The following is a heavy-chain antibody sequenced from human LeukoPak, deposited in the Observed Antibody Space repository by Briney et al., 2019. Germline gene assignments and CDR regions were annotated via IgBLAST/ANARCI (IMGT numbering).Heavy chain of an antibody. Sequence: GGSLRLSCAASGFSFSDHYMSWIRQAPGKGLEWVSSIGASYFTTYYADSVKGRFTISRDNSKNTLYLQMNSLRVEDTAIYYCAIVSNAVLIPEMPQDYWGQGTLVTVSS. CDR1: GFSFSDHY. CDR2: IGASYFTT. D-gene: IGHD4/OR15-4a*01. J-gene: IGHJ4*02. CDR3: AIVSNAVLIPEMPQDY. V-gene: IGHV3-23*01.